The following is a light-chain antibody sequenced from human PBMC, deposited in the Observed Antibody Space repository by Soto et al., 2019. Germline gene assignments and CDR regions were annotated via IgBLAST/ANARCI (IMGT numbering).Light chain of an antibody. CDR3: ATWDDSLNVV. J-gene: IGLJ2*01. V-gene: IGLV1-44*01. CDR1: TSNIGTNT. Sequence: QSVLTQSPSASGTPGQRVSISCSGSTSNIGTNTVSWYQHVPGTAPKLLIYSNDQRPSAVPGRFSGSKSGTSASLAISGLLSEDKADYYCATWDDSLNVVFGGGTKVTVL. CDR2: SND.